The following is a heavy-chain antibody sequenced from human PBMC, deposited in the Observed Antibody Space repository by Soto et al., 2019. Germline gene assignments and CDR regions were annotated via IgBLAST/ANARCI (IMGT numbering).Heavy chain of an antibody. CDR1: GYSFTTHW. V-gene: IGHV5-10-1*01. CDR2: IDPSNSYI. D-gene: IGHD1-1*01. CDR3: ARRLSGPKEEYNAYYFYGLDV. J-gene: IGHJ6*02. Sequence: ESLKISCQGSGYSFTTHWITWVRQTPGKGLEWMGRIDPSNSYINYSPSFQGHVTISVDRSISTAYLQWSRLEASDSAIYYCARRLSGPKEEYNAYYFYGLDVWGQGTKVTVSS.